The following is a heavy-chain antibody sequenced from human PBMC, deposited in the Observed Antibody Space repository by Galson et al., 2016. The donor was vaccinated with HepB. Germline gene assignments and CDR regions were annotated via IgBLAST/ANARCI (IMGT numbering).Heavy chain of an antibody. J-gene: IGHJ1*01. Sequence: SLRLSCAASGFTFSTYGMHWVRQAPGKGLEWVAGIWYDGSNKYYADSVQGRFTISRDNSKNTLYVQRNSLRAEDTTVYYCARDREELPASADYFQHGGQGTWSPSRQ. V-gene: IGHV3-33*01. CDR3: ARDREELPASADYFQH. CDR2: IWYDGSNK. D-gene: IGHD1-7*01. CDR1: GFTFSTYG.